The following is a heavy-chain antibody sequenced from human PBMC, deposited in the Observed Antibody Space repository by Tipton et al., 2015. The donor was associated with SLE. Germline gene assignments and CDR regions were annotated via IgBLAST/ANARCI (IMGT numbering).Heavy chain of an antibody. D-gene: IGHD6-19*01. J-gene: IGHJ4*02. V-gene: IGHV4-34*01. CDR2: INHSRST. Sequence: GLVKPSETLSLTCAVYGGSFSGYYWSWIRQPPGKGLEWIGEINHSRSTNYNPSLKSRVTISVDTSKNQFSLKLSSVTAADTAVYYCARRRSSAWYTPYYFDYWGQGTLVTVSS. CDR3: ARRRSSAWYTPYYFDY. CDR1: GGSFSGYY.